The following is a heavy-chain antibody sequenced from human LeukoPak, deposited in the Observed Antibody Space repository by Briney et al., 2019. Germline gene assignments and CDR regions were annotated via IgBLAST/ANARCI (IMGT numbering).Heavy chain of an antibody. Sequence: PGGSLRLSCAASGFTFSSYAMSWVRQAPGKGLEWVSAISGSGGSTYYAYSVKGRFTISRDNSKNTLYLQMNSLRAEDTAVYYCAKDRAYSSSWYNYWGQGTLVTVSS. CDR3: AKDRAYSSSWYNY. CDR2: ISGSGGST. CDR1: GFTFSSYA. D-gene: IGHD6-13*01. V-gene: IGHV3-23*01. J-gene: IGHJ4*02.